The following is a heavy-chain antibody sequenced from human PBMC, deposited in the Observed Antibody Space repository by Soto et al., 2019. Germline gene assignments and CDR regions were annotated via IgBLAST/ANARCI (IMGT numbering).Heavy chain of an antibody. Sequence: QVQLVQSGAEVKKPGASVKVSCKVSGYTLTELSVHWVRQAPGKGLEWMGGFDPEDGEAIYAQNFQGRVTMTEDTSTDTADMELSSLSSEDTAVYYCARRRAGGYLYGLDVWGQGTTVSVSS. CDR1: GYTLTELS. J-gene: IGHJ6*02. CDR2: FDPEDGEA. V-gene: IGHV1-24*01. D-gene: IGHD5-18*01. CDR3: ARRRAGGYLYGLDV.